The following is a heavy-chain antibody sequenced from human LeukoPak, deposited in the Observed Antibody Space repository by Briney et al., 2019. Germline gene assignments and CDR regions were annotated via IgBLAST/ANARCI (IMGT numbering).Heavy chain of an antibody. CDR1: GFTFSDYY. J-gene: IGHJ4*02. D-gene: IGHD3-22*01. Sequence: GGSLRLSCAASGFTFSDYYMSWIRQAPGKGLEWASYISSSGSTIYYADSVKGRFTISRDNAKNSLYLQMNSLRAEDTAVYYCAGDSSGYYYYFDYWGQGTLVTVSS. CDR2: ISSSGSTI. V-gene: IGHV3-11*01. CDR3: AGDSSGYYYYFDY.